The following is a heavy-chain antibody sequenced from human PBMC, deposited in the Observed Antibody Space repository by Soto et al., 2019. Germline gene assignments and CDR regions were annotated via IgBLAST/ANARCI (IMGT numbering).Heavy chain of an antibody. CDR3: ARTHYLDYIRWGLDP. V-gene: IGHV1-2*02. Sequence: ASVNVSSNASGYPFSNNQIHWLRRAPGQGLEWMGRINPKSDATNYAQKFQGRVTMTRDTSMDTAYLELTGLTSDDTATYYCARTHYLDYIRWGLDPWGQGTLVTVS. J-gene: IGHJ5*02. D-gene: IGHD4-17*01. CDR1: GYPFSNNQ. CDR2: INPKSDAT.